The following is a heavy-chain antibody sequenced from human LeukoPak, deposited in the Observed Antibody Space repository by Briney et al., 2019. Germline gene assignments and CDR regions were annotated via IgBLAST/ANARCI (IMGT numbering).Heavy chain of an antibody. CDR2: ISYDGSNK. CDR3: ARDAADCSSTSCSYYYFDY. CDR1: GFTFTSYA. D-gene: IGHD2-2*01. V-gene: IGHV3-30-3*01. J-gene: IGHJ4*02. Sequence: GGPLRLSCAASGFTFTSYALHWLRQAPGKELQWVAVISYDGSNKYYADSVKGRFTISRDNSKNTVSLQMNSLRAEDTAVYYCARDAADCSSTSCSYYYFDYWGQGTLVTVSS.